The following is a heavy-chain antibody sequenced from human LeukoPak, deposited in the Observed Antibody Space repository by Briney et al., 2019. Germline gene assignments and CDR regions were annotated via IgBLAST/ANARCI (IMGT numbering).Heavy chain of an antibody. Sequence: ASVKVSCKPSGYTFTNYNLAWVRQAPGAGLEWMGWISPYNGDTNYSTKFQGRVTLTTDTSTSTGYMELRNLRSDDTAVYYCAREAADHLDYWGQGTLVTVSS. J-gene: IGHJ4*02. CDR3: AREAADHLDY. D-gene: IGHD1-14*01. CDR1: GYTFTNYN. CDR2: ISPYNGDT. V-gene: IGHV1-18*01.